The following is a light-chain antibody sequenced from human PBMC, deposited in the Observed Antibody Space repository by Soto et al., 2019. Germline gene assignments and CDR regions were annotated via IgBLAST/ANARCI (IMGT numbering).Light chain of an antibody. Sequence: EIVMTQSPATLSVSPGERATLSCRASQSVSSNLAWYQQKPGQAPRLLIYGASTRATGIPARISGSGSGTEFTLTISSLQSEDFAVYYCQQYNNWPPASLTFGGGTKVEIK. V-gene: IGKV3-15*01. CDR1: QSVSSN. CDR2: GAS. CDR3: QQYNNWPPASLT. J-gene: IGKJ4*01.